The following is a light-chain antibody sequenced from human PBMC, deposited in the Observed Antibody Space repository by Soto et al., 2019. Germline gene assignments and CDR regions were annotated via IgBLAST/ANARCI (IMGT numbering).Light chain of an antibody. CDR1: QGIRND. CDR2: AAS. Sequence: AIQMTQSPSSLSASVGDRVTITCRASQGIRNDLGWYQQKPGNAPKLLIYAASSLQSGVPSRFSGSGSGTDFTLTISSLQPEDVATYYCQKYNNVPATFGLGTRLEIK. J-gene: IGKJ5*01. CDR3: QKYNNVPAT. V-gene: IGKV1-6*01.